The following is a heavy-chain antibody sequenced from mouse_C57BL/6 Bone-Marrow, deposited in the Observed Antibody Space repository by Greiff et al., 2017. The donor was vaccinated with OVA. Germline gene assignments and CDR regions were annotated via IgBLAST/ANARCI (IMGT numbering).Heavy chain of an antibody. V-gene: IGHV14-4*01. D-gene: IGHD2-4*01. J-gene: IGHJ3*01. CDR1: GFNIKDDY. Sequence: EVMLVESGAELVRPGASVKLSCTASGFNIKDDYMHWVKQRPEQGLEWIGWIDPENGDTEYASKFQGKATITADTSSNTAYLQLSSLTSEDTAVYYCTPYDYDETYWGQGTLVTVSA. CDR3: TPYDYDETY. CDR2: IDPENGDT.